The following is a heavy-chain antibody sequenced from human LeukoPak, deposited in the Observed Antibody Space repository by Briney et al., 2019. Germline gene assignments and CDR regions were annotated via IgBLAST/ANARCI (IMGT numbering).Heavy chain of an antibody. CDR1: GFTFSRYG. V-gene: IGHV3-30*02. D-gene: IGHD3-10*01. J-gene: IGHJ4*02. Sequence: GGSLRLSCAASGFTFSRYGMHWVRQAPGKGLEWVAFIRYDGNNKFHADSVKGRLTISRDNSKNTLYLQMNSLRPEDTAVYYCAKDIGEGDFDSWGQGTLVTVSS. CDR3: AKDIGEGDFDS. CDR2: IRYDGNNK.